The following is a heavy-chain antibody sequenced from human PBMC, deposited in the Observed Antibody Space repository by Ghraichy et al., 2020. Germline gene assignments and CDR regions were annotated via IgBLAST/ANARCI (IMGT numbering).Heavy chain of an antibody. V-gene: IGHV3-23*01. CDR2: INAGGTDT. Sequence: GGSLRLSCAASGSTFSNYAMSWVRQAPGKGLEWISAINAGGTDTYYADSVKGRFTIARDNSKNTLYRQTNSLRAEDTAIYYCAKSHKSDWAGFDYWGQGTLVTVSS. CDR3: AKSHKSDWAGFDY. J-gene: IGHJ4*02. CDR1: GSTFSNYA. D-gene: IGHD2-21*02.